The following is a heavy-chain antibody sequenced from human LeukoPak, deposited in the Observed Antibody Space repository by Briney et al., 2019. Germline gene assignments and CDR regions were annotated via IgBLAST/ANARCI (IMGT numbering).Heavy chain of an antibody. D-gene: IGHD3-22*01. CDR2: INWNGRRT. CDR1: GFKFDDYG. J-gene: IGHJ5*02. V-gene: IGHV3-20*04. Sequence: PGGSLRLSCAASGFKFDDYGMSWVRQAPGKGLEWVSGINWNGRRTGYADSVKGRSTISRDNAKNSLYLQMNSLRAEDTALYYCARDRLYYSDSSDYYSINWFDPWGQGTLVTVSS. CDR3: ARDRLYYSDSSDYYSINWFDP.